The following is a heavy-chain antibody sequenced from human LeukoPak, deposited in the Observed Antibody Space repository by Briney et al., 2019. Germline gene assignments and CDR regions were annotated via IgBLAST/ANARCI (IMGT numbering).Heavy chain of an antibody. CDR2: VSDGGST. V-gene: IGHV4-59*01. J-gene: IGHJ4*02. CDR3: ARASTTFDD. CDR1: GGSITSYY. D-gene: IGHD1-14*01. Sequence: SETLSLTCSVSGGSITSYYWSWIRQSPGKGLEWIGHVSDGGSTNYSPSLKGRVSISVDTSKNQFSLNLRSVAAADTAVYFCARASTTFDDWGQGTLVTVSS.